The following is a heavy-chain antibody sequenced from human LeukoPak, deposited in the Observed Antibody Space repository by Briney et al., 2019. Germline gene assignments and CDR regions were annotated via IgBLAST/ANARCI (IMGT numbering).Heavy chain of an antibody. V-gene: IGHV3-7*03. CDR3: ARVRITMVRGVALDY. Sequence: GGSLRLSCAASGFTFSSYWMSWVRQAPGKGLDWVANIKQDGSEKYYVDSVKGRFTISRDNAKTSLYLQMNSLRAEDTAVYYCARVRITMVRGVALDYWGQGTLVTVSS. J-gene: IGHJ4*02. D-gene: IGHD3-10*01. CDR2: IKQDGSEK. CDR1: GFTFSSYW.